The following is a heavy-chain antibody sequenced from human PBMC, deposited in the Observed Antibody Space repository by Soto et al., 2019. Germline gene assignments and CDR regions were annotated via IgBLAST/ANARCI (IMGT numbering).Heavy chain of an antibody. CDR3: AHKLRYLDPLDV. CDR2: IYWNDDK. D-gene: IGHD3-9*01. Sequence: QITLEESAPTLVRPTQTLTLSCIFSGFSLSTGGVAVGWIRQPPGKALEWLALIYWNDDKLYSPSLKTRLTVTKDTSKNQVVLTMTNVDPVDTATYSCAHKLRYLDPLDVWGRGTTVTV. J-gene: IGHJ6*01. V-gene: IGHV2-5*01. CDR1: GFSLSTGGVA.